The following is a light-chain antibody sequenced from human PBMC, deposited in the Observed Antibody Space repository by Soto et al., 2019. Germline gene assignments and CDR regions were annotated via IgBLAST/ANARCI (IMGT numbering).Light chain of an antibody. CDR3: QQYGSSLIT. CDR1: QSVSSNS. Sequence: EIVLTQSPGTLSLSPGERATLSCRASQSVSSNSLAWYHQKPGQPPRLLMYGASSRATGIPDRFSGSGSGTDFTLTITRLEPEEFAVYYCQQYGSSLITFGQGTRLEIE. J-gene: IGKJ5*01. V-gene: IGKV3-20*01. CDR2: GAS.